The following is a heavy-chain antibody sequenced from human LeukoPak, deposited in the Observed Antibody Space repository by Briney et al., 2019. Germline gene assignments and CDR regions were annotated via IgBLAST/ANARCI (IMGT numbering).Heavy chain of an antibody. J-gene: IGHJ5*02. CDR3: ATYSQRFDP. V-gene: IGHV4-39*01. Sequence: SETLSLTCTVSGDSISSSTSYWGWIRQAPGKGLEWIGNMYYGGSTYYNPSLMSRVTISVDTSKNQFSLKLSSVTAADTAVYYCATYSQRFDPWGQGTLVTVSS. CDR1: GDSISSSTSY. D-gene: IGHD2-21*01. CDR2: MYYGGST.